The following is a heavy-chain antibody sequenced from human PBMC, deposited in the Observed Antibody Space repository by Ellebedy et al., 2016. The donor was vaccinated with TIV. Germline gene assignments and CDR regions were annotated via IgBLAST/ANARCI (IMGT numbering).Heavy chain of an antibody. D-gene: IGHD2-21*02. CDR2: IYSGGST. CDR3: TRDFGMTAIVGEYYYYYGMDV. J-gene: IGHJ6*02. CDR1: GFTVSSNY. V-gene: IGHV3-66*01. Sequence: PGGSLRLSCAASGFTVSSNYMSWVRQAPGKRLEWVSGIYSGGSTYYADSVKGRFTISRDNTKNTLSLQMNNLRAEDTAVYYCTRDFGMTAIVGEYYYYYGMDVWGQGTTVTVSS.